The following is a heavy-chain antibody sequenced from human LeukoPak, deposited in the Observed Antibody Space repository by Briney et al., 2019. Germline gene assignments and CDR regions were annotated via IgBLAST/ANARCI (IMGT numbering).Heavy chain of an antibody. CDR1: GFTFSSHW. CDR3: ARGPPYYDSSGYYYGGTAFDI. D-gene: IGHD3-22*01. CDR2: ISSDESST. V-gene: IGHV3-74*01. Sequence: GGSLRLSCVVSGFTFSSHWMHWVRQAPGKGLVWVSRISSDESSTSSADSVKGRFTISRDNAKNTLYPQMNSLRAEDTAVYYCARGPPYYDSSGYYYGGTAFDIWGQGTMVTVSS. J-gene: IGHJ3*02.